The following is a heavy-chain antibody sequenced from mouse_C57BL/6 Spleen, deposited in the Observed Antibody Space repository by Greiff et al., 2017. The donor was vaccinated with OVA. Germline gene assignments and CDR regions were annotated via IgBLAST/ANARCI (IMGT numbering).Heavy chain of an antibody. J-gene: IGHJ2*01. Sequence: QVQLQQSGAELVKPGASVKLSCKASGYTFTSYWMHWVKQRPGHGLEWIGMIHPNSGSTNYNEKFKSKATLTVDKSSSTAYMQLSSLTSEDSAVYYCARSEYDGSCFDYWGQGTTLTVSS. CDR1: GYTFTSYW. D-gene: IGHD1-1*01. CDR3: ARSEYDGSCFDY. V-gene: IGHV1-64*01. CDR2: IHPNSGST.